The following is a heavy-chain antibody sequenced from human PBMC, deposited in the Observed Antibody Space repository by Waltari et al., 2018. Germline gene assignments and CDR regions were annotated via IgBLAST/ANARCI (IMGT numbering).Heavy chain of an antibody. Sequence: EVQLVESGGVVVQPGGSLRLSCAASGFTFVDYAMPWVRQAPGKGLEWVSLISWDGGSTYYADSVKGRFTISRDNSKNSLYLQMNSLRAEDTALYYCGVHCSSTSCLVDYWGQGTLVTVSS. D-gene: IGHD2-2*01. J-gene: IGHJ4*02. CDR2: ISWDGGST. CDR3: GVHCSSTSCLVDY. V-gene: IGHV3-43D*04. CDR1: GFTFVDYA.